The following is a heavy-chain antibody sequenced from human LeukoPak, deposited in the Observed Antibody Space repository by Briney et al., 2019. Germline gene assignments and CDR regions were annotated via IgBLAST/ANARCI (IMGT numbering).Heavy chain of an antibody. Sequence: GGSLRLSCVASGFTFSTYGMSWVRQAPGKGLEWVSAISGSGGSTYYADSVKGRFTISRDNSKNTLYLQMNSLRAEDTALYYCAKSKEDCCGSFDPWGQGTLVTVSS. J-gene: IGHJ5*02. V-gene: IGHV3-23*01. CDR2: ISGSGGST. CDR1: GFTFSTYG. D-gene: IGHD2-15*01. CDR3: AKSKEDCCGSFDP.